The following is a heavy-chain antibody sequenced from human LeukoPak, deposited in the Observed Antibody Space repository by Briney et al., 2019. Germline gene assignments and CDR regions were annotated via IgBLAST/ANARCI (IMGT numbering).Heavy chain of an antibody. CDR2: ISYDGSNK. J-gene: IGHJ4*02. D-gene: IGHD1-26*01. Sequence: GGSLRLSCAASGFTFSTYGMYWVRQAPGKGLEWVAVISYDGSNKYYADSVKGRFTISRDNSKNTLYLQMNSLRAEDTAVYYCARSVARELLGDYWGQGTLVTVSS. CDR1: GFTFSTYG. CDR3: ARSVARELLGDY. V-gene: IGHV3-30*03.